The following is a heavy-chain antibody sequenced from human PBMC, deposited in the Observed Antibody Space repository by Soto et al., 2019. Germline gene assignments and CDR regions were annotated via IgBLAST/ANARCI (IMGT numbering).Heavy chain of an antibody. Sequence: QVQLQQWGAGLLKPSETLSLTCAVYGGSFSGYYWSWIRQPPGKGLEWIGEINHSGSTNYNPSLKGRVTISVDTSKNQFSLKLSSVTAADTAVYYCARGESVVVAATFDYWGQGTLVTVSS. V-gene: IGHV4-34*01. CDR1: GGSFSGYY. D-gene: IGHD2-15*01. CDR3: ARGESVVVAATFDY. CDR2: INHSGST. J-gene: IGHJ4*02.